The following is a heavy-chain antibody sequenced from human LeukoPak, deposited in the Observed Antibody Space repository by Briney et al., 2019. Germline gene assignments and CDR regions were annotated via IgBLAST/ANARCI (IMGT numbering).Heavy chain of an antibody. CDR3: ARWLQLIGYDY. V-gene: IGHV4-38-2*01. CDR2: IYHSGST. J-gene: IGHJ4*02. Sequence: NPSETLSLICAVSGYSISSGYYWGWIRQPPGRGLEWIGSIYHSGSTYYNPSLKSRVTISVDTSKNQFSLKLSSVTAADTAVYYCARWLQLIGYDYWGQGTLVTVSS. CDR1: GYSISSGYY. D-gene: IGHD5-24*01.